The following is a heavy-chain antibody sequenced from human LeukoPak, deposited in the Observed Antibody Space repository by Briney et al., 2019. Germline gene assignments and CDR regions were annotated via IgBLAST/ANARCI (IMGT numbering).Heavy chain of an antibody. J-gene: IGHJ4*02. V-gene: IGHV4-61*08. CDR1: GGSISSGGYY. Sequence: PSQTLSLTCTVSGGSISSGGYYWSWIRQHPGKGLEWIGHIYYSGNTNYNPSLKSRVAISVDTSKNQFSLKLSSVTAADTAAYYCARDIGGATYFDYWGQGTLVTVSS. CDR3: ARDIGGATYFDY. D-gene: IGHD1-26*01. CDR2: IYYSGNT.